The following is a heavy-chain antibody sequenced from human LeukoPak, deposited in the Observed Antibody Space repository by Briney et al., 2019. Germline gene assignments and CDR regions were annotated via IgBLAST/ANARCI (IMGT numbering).Heavy chain of an antibody. CDR3: ARSSGKWSGDYYYHYMDV. Sequence: SETLSLTCAVSGGSISSGGYSWSWIRQPPGKGLEWIGYIYYTGSTFYNPSLKSRLSISVETSKNQFSLKLSSVTAADTAVYYCARSSGKWSGDYYYHYMDVWGRGTTVTISS. J-gene: IGHJ6*03. D-gene: IGHD3-3*01. CDR2: IYYTGST. V-gene: IGHV4-30-4*07. CDR1: GGSISSGGYS.